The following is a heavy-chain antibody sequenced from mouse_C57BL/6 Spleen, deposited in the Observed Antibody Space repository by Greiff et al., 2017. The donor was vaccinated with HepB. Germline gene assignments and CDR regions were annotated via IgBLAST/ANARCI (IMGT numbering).Heavy chain of an antibody. CDR2: IDPADSET. CDR3: ARMYYYGSLDY. V-gene: IGHV1-52*01. J-gene: IGHJ2*01. D-gene: IGHD1-1*01. Sequence: QVQLQQPGAELVRPGSSVKLSCKASGYTFTSYWMHWVKQRPIQGLEWIGNIDPADSETNYNQKFKDKATLTVDKSSSTAYMQLSSLTSEDSAVYYCARMYYYGSLDYWGQGTTLTVSS. CDR1: GYTFTSYW.